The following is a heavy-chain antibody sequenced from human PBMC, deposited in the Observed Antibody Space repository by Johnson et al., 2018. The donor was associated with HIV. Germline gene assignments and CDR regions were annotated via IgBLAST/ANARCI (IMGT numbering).Heavy chain of an antibody. CDR1: GFTFSSYG. CDR3: ARELGYGSGGSCHDAFDS. D-gene: IGHD2-15*01. V-gene: IGHV3-30*03. CDR2: ISYSGSNT. Sequence: QMQLVESGGGVVQPGGSLRLSCAASGFTFSSYGMPRVRQAPGKGLVWLAVISYSGSNTYYADSVKGRFTLSRDNAKNSLYLQMNSLRAEDTALYYCARELGYGSGGSCHDAFDSWGQGTMVTVSS. J-gene: IGHJ3*02.